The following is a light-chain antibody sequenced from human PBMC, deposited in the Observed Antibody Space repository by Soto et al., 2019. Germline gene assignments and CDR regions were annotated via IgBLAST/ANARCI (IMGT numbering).Light chain of an antibody. Sequence: QSVLTQPPSASGTPGQRFTISCSGSSSNIGSNYVYWYQQLPGTAPKLLIYRNNQRPSGVPDRFSGSKSGTSASLAISGLRSEDEGDYYCAACDDSLSGVVFGGGTKLTVL. CDR2: RNN. CDR3: AACDDSLSGVV. J-gene: IGLJ2*01. CDR1: SSNIGSNY. V-gene: IGLV1-47*01.